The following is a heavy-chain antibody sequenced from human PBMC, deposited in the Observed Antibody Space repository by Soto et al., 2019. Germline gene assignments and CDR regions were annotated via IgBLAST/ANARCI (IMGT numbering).Heavy chain of an antibody. V-gene: IGHV4-34*01. Sequence: QVQLQQWGAGLLKPSETLSLTCAVYGGSFSGYYWSWIRQPPGKGLEWIGEINHSGSTNYNPSLKSRVTISVDTSKNQFSLKLSSVTAADTAVYYCARAYRGYCSGGSCYDDSWGQGTLVTVSS. CDR3: ARAYRGYCSGGSCYDDS. CDR2: INHSGST. J-gene: IGHJ5*01. CDR1: GGSFSGYY. D-gene: IGHD2-15*01.